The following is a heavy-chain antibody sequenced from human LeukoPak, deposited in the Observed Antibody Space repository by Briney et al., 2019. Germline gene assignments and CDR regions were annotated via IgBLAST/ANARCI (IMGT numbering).Heavy chain of an antibody. V-gene: IGHV4-34*01. D-gene: IGHD2-2*01. CDR2: INHSGST. CDR3: AREAGYCSSTSCSLDY. J-gene: IGHJ4*02. Sequence: SETLSLTCTVSGGSISSYYWSWIRQPPGKGLEWIGEINHSGSTNYNPSLKSRVTISVDTSKNQFSLKLSSVTAADTAVYYCAREAGYCSSTSCSLDYWGQGTLVTVSS. CDR1: GGSISSYY.